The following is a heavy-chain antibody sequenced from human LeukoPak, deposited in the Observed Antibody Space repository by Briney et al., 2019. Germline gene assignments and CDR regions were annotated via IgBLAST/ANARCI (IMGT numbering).Heavy chain of an antibody. CDR3: AREVEQWLGKWFDP. CDR1: GYTFTSYG. CDR2: ISAYNGNT. Sequence: GASVKVSCKASGYTFTSYGISWVRQAPGQGLEWMGRISAYNGNTNYAQKLQGRVTMTTDTSTSTAYMELRSLRSDDTAVYYWAREVEQWLGKWFDPWGQGTLVTVSS. J-gene: IGHJ5*02. D-gene: IGHD6-19*01. V-gene: IGHV1-18*01.